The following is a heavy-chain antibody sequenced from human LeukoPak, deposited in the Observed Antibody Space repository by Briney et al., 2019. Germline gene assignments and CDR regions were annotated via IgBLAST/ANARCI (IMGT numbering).Heavy chain of an antibody. CDR3: ARDRGGSYSAIDY. D-gene: IGHD2-15*01. CDR1: GFTFSSYS. V-gene: IGHV3-48*04. Sequence: QPGGSLRLSCAASGFTFSSYSMNWVRLAPGKGLEWVSYISRSSSTIYYADSVKGRFTISRDNAKNSLYLQMNSLRAEDTAVYYCARDRGGSYSAIDYWGQGTLVTVS. J-gene: IGHJ4*02. CDR2: ISRSSSTI.